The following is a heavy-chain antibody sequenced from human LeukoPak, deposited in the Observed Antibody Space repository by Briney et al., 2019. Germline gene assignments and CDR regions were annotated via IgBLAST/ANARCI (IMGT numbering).Heavy chain of an antibody. CDR1: GFTFSSYA. Sequence: GGSLRLSCAASGFTFSSYAIHWVRQAPGKGLEWVAVISYDGSNKYYADSVKGRFTISRDNSKNTLYLQMNSLRAEDTAVYYCARGDPLFPFDYWGQGTLVTVSS. V-gene: IGHV3-30-3*01. CDR3: ARGDPLFPFDY. CDR2: ISYDGSNK. J-gene: IGHJ4*02.